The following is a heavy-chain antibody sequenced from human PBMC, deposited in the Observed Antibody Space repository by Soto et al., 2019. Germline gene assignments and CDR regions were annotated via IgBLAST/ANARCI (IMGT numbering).Heavy chain of an antibody. CDR3: ARDSHYYDSSGYSPDFDY. CDR2: ISAYNGNT. V-gene: IGHV1-18*04. Sequence: GASVKVSCKASGYTFTSYGISWVRQAPGQGLEWMGWISAYNGNTNYAQKLQGRVTMTTDTSTSTAYMELRSLRSGDTAVYYCARDSHYYDSSGYSPDFDYWGQGTLVTVSA. D-gene: IGHD3-22*01. CDR1: GYTFTSYG. J-gene: IGHJ4*02.